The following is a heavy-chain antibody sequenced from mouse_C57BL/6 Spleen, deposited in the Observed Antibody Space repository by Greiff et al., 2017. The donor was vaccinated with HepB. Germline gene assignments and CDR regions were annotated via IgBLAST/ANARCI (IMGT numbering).Heavy chain of an antibody. CDR1: GYTFTSYW. V-gene: IGHV1-50*01. CDR2: IDPSDSYT. Sequence: QVQLQQSGAELVKPGASVKLSCKASGYTFTSYWMQWVKQRPGQGLEWIGEIDPSDSYTNYNQKFKGKATLTVDTSSSTAYMQLSSLTSEDSAVYYCARLITTRYYFDCWGQGTTLTVSS. D-gene: IGHD2-4*01. J-gene: IGHJ2*01. CDR3: ARLITTRYYFDC.